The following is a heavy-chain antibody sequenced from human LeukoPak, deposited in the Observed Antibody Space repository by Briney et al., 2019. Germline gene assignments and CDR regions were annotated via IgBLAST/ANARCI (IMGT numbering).Heavy chain of an antibody. V-gene: IGHV4-34*01. CDR3: ARGRVVVVVAATAYFDY. Sequence: SETLSLTCAVYGGSFSGYYWSWIRQPPGKGLEWIGEINHSGSTNYNPSLKSRVTISVDTSKNQFSLKLSSVTAADTAVYYCARGRVVVVVAATAYFDYWAREPWSPSPQ. D-gene: IGHD2-15*01. J-gene: IGHJ4*02. CDR2: INHSGST. CDR1: GGSFSGYY.